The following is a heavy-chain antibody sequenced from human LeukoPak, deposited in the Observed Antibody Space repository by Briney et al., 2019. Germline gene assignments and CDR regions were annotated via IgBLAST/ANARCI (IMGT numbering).Heavy chain of an antibody. D-gene: IGHD2-15*01. Sequence: GGSLRLSCAASGFTFDDYAMHWVRQAPGKGLEWVSAISGSGGSTYYADSVKGRFTISRDNSKNTLYLQMNSLRAEDTAVYYCAKYCSGGSCYYWGQGTLVTVSS. J-gene: IGHJ4*02. CDR3: AKYCSGGSCYY. V-gene: IGHV3-23*01. CDR1: GFTFDDYA. CDR2: ISGSGGST.